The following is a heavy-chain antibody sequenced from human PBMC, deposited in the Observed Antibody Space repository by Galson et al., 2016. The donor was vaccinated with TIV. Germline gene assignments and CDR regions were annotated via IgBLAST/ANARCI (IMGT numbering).Heavy chain of an antibody. J-gene: IGHJ6*02. Sequence: SLRLSCATSGFDFSSYGMHWVRQAPGKGLEWVAIIWYDGSKKYYVDSVKGRFTISRDNSKNTVYLKMNSLRVEDTAVYYCAREFPTLHYAYGMDVWGQGTTVTVSS. CDR3: AREFPTLHYAYGMDV. CDR2: IWYDGSKK. V-gene: IGHV3-33*01. CDR1: GFDFSSYG.